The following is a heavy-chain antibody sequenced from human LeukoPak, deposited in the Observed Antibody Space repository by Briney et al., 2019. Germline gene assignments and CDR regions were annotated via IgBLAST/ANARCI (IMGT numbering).Heavy chain of an antibody. Sequence: ASVKVSCKASGYTFTSYDINWVRQATGQGLEWMGWMNPNSGNTGYAQKFQGRVTMTRNTSISTAYMELSSLRSEDTAVYYCATRAWGAAAGIPYYWGQRTMVTVSS. CDR1: GYTFTSYD. CDR2: MNPNSGNT. D-gene: IGHD6-13*01. CDR3: ATRAWGAAAGIPYY. V-gene: IGHV1-8*01. J-gene: IGHJ4*02.